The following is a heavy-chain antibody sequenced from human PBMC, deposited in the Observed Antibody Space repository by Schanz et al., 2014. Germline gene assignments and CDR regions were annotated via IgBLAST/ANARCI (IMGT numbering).Heavy chain of an antibody. J-gene: IGHJ4*02. CDR3: ARDRRFCDRDVLYYFDS. D-gene: IGHD3-3*01. CDR2: ISVYNHNK. Sequence: QIQLVQSGPEVKKPGATVKVSCKASGYIFINSGISWVRQAPGQGLEWMGWISVYNHNKEYDQKFQGRVTMTTDTSTGTAYMALTDMRSDDTAVYYCARDRRFCDRDVLYYFDSWGQGTLVTVSS. V-gene: IGHV1-18*01. CDR1: GYIFINSG.